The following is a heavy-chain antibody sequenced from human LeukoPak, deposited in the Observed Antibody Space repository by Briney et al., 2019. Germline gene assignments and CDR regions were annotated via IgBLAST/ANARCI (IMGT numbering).Heavy chain of an antibody. J-gene: IGHJ4*02. D-gene: IGHD6-13*01. V-gene: IGHV3-23*01. CDR2: ISGSGGST. CDR3: AKDAGYSSSPTYFDY. Sequence: GGSLRLSCAASGFTLSSYAMSWVRQAPGKGLEWVSAISGSGGSTYYADSVKGRFTISRDNSKNTLYLQMNSLRAEDTAVYYCAKDAGYSSSPTYFDYWGQGTLVTVSS. CDR1: GFTLSSYA.